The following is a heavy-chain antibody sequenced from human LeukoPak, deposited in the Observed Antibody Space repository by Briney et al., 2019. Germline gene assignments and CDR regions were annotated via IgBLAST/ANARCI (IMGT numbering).Heavy chain of an antibody. D-gene: IGHD2-21*02. Sequence: PGGSLRLSCAASGFTFSSYGMHWVRQAPGKGLEWVAVISYDGSNKYYADSVKGRFTISRDNSKNTLYLQMNSLSAEDTAVYYCARDLGYCGGDCSSNFDYWGQGTLVTVSS. CDR2: ISYDGSNK. J-gene: IGHJ4*02. V-gene: IGHV3-30*03. CDR3: ARDLGYCGGDCSSNFDY. CDR1: GFTFSSYG.